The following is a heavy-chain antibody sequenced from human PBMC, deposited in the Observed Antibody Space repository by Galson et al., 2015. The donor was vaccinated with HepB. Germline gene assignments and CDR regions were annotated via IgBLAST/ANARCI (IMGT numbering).Heavy chain of an antibody. J-gene: IGHJ4*02. CDR1: GFTFSSYS. Sequence: SLRLSCAASGFTFSSYSMNWVRQAPGKGLEWVSSISSSSSYIYYADSVKGRFTISRDNAKNSLYLQMNSLRAEDTAVYYCARDPSGVWFGTFDYWGQGTLVTVSS. V-gene: IGHV3-21*01. CDR3: ARDPSGVWFGTFDY. CDR2: ISSSSSYI. D-gene: IGHD3-10*01.